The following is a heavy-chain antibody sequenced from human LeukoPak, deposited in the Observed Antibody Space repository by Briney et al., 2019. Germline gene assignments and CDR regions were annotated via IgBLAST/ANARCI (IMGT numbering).Heavy chain of an antibody. J-gene: IGHJ4*02. V-gene: IGHV4-4*07. CDR2: IYPSGST. CDR3: ARVLRFSEWLFDY. Sequence: SETLSLTCTVSGGSISSYYWSWIRQSAGKGLEWIGRIYPSGSTNYNPSLRSRVTMSVDTSKNQFSLKLRSVTAADTAVYYCARVLRFSEWLFDYWGQGTLVTVSS. CDR1: GGSISSYY. D-gene: IGHD3-3*01.